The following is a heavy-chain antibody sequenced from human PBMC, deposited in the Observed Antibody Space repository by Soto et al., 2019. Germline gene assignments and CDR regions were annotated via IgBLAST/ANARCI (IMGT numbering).Heavy chain of an antibody. Sequence: GGSLRLSCAASGFTFSSYAMHWVRQAPGKGLEYVSAISSNGGSTYYANSVKGRFTISRDNSKNTLYLQMGSLRAEDMAVYYCARQADGGESEQDFDYWGRGTLVTVSS. D-gene: IGHD2-21*01. CDR2: ISSNGGST. V-gene: IGHV3-64*01. J-gene: IGHJ4*02. CDR1: GFTFSSYA. CDR3: ARQADGGESEQDFDY.